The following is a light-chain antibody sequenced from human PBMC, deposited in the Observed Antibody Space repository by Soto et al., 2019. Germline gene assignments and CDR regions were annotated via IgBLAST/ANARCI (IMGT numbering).Light chain of an antibody. Sequence: EIVLTQSPGTLSLSPGERATLSCRASQSVSSSYLAWYQQKPGQAPRLLIFGASSRASGIPARFSGSGSGTDFTLTISRLEAGDLAVYYCQQYGESPRTFGQGTKVDI. V-gene: IGKV3-20*01. J-gene: IGKJ1*01. CDR2: GAS. CDR1: QSVSSSY. CDR3: QQYGESPRT.